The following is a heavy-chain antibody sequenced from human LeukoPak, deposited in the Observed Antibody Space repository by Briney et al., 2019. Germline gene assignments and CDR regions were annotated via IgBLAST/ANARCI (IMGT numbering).Heavy chain of an antibody. V-gene: IGHV3-43D*03. CDR2: ITWDGDST. Sequence: GGSLRLSCAASGFTFDDYTMHWVRQAPGKGLEWVSLITWDGDSTNYADSVKGRSTISRDNNKNSLHLQMDSLRAEDTGLYFCAKDIYSSTSEGYFDYWGQGTLVTVSS. CDR1: GFTFDDYT. CDR3: AKDIYSSTSEGYFDY. D-gene: IGHD5-18*01. J-gene: IGHJ4*02.